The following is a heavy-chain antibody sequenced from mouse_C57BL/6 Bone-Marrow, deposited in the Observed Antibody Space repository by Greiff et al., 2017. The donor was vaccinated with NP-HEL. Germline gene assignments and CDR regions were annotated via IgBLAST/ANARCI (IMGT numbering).Heavy chain of an antibody. D-gene: IGHD2-3*01. CDR1: GFSFNTYA. Sequence: EVQRVESGGGLVQPKGSLKLSCAASGFSFNTYAMNWVRQAPGKGLEWVARIRSKSNNYATYYADSVKDRFTISRDDSESMLYLQMNNLKTEDTAMYYCVRQWLLSFAYWGQGTLVTVSA. V-gene: IGHV10-1*01. CDR2: IRSKSNNYAT. CDR3: VRQWLLSFAY. J-gene: IGHJ3*01.